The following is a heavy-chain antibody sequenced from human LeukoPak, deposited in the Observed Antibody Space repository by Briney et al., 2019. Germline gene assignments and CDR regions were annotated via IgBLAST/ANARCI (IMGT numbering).Heavy chain of an antibody. D-gene: IGHD6-13*01. Sequence: SETLSLTCAVSGGSISSSYWWSWVRQPPGKGLEWIGYIYNSGSTNYNPSLKSRVTISVDTSKNQFSLKLSSVTAADTAVYYCAREGLAYSSSWYVGFDPWGRGTLVTVSS. CDR1: GGSISSSYW. J-gene: IGHJ5*02. CDR2: IYNSGST. V-gene: IGHV4-4*02. CDR3: AREGLAYSSSWYVGFDP.